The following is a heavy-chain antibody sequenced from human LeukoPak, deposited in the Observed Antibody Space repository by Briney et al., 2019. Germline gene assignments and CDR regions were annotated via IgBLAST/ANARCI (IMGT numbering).Heavy chain of an antibody. CDR2: ISYDGSNK. J-gene: IGHJ4*02. Sequence: PGGSLRLSCAASGFTFSSYAMHWVRQAPGKGLEWVAVISYDGSNKYYADSVKGRFTISRDNSKNTLYLQMNSLRAEDTAVYYCARDPGSYYFDYWGRGTLVTVSS. CDR3: ARDPGSYYFDY. D-gene: IGHD1-1*01. V-gene: IGHV3-30-3*01. CDR1: GFTFSSYA.